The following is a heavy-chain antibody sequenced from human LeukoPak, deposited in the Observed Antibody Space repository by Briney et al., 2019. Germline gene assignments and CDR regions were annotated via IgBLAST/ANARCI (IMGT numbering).Heavy chain of an antibody. CDR2: ISYDGKKS. CDR3: AKAAGKENGYDFWFEH. CDR1: GLTFSSDW. J-gene: IGHJ5*02. D-gene: IGHD3-3*01. Sequence: GGSLRLSCAASGLTFSSDWMHWVRQAPGKGLEWVAVISYDGKKSYYADSVKGRFTISRDNSKSTLYLQMNSLRVEDTAVYYCAKAAGKENGYDFWFEHWGQGTLVTVSS. V-gene: IGHV3-30*18.